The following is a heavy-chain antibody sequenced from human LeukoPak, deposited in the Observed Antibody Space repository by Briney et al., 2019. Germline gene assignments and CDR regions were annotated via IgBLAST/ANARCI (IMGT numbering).Heavy chain of an antibody. J-gene: IGHJ4*02. V-gene: IGHV3-11*01. Sequence: GGSLRLSCAASGFTFSDYYMSWIRQAPGKGLEWVSYISSSGSTINYADSVKGRFTISRDNAKNSLYLQMNSLRAEDTALYYCARATDYDILTGYYSSGYYLDYWGQGTLVTVSS. D-gene: IGHD3-9*01. CDR2: ISSSGSTI. CDR1: GFTFSDYY. CDR3: ARATDYDILTGYYSSGYYLDY.